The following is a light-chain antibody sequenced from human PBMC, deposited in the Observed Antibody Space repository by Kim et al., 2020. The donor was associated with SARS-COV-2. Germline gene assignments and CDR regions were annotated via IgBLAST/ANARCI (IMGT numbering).Light chain of an antibody. CDR2: DVT. V-gene: IGLV2-23*02. CDR1: SSDVGNYDL. Sequence: QSALTQPASVSGSPGQSITISCTGTSSDVGNYDLVSWFQQHPGKAPKLIIYDVTKRPSGVSYRFSGSKSGNTASLTISGLQAEDEADYYCCSFSSSGPWVFGTGTKVTVL. J-gene: IGLJ1*01. CDR3: CSFSSSGPWV.